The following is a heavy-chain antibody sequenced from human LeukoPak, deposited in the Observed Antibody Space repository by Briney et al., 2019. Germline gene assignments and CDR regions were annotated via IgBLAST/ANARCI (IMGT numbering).Heavy chain of an antibody. CDR1: GGSISSSSYY. CDR3: AREAAMVAPFPLIDY. V-gene: IGHV4-39*02. CDR2: IYYSGST. D-gene: IGHD5-18*01. J-gene: IGHJ4*02. Sequence: SETLSLTCTVSGGSISSSSYYWGWIRQAPGKGLEWIGSIYYSGSTYYNPSLKSRVTISVDTSKNQFSLKLSSVTAADTAVYYCAREAAMVAPFPLIDYWGQGTLVTVSS.